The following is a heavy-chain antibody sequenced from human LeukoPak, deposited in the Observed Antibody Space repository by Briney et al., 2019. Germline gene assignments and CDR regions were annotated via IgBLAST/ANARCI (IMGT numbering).Heavy chain of an antibody. D-gene: IGHD1-14*01. CDR3: ARGAVYYFDS. CDR1: GGSISSYY. CDR2: VHYSGST. Sequence: PSETLSLTCTVSGGSISSYYWSWIRQPPGKGLEWIGYVHYSGSTNYNPSVKSRVTMSVDTSKNQFSLTLSSVTAADTAVYCCARGAVYYFDSWGQGSLVTVSS. J-gene: IGHJ4*02. V-gene: IGHV4-59*01.